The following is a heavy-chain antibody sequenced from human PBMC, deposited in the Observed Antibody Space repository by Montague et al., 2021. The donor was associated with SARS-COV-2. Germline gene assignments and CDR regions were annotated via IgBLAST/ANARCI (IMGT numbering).Heavy chain of an antibody. Sequence: SETLSLTCAVYDGSFSDYSWTWTRQPPGKGLEWSGEINHRGSTNYNPSLKSRVTVSVDTAKNQYSLKLASVTAADTAVDYCARGRQHINMVVVVVTGGEYSFDFWGQGTLVTVS. D-gene: IGHD3-22*01. CDR3: ARGRQHINMVVVVVTGGEYSFDF. CDR1: DGSFSDYS. CDR2: INHRGST. J-gene: IGHJ4*02. V-gene: IGHV4-34*01.